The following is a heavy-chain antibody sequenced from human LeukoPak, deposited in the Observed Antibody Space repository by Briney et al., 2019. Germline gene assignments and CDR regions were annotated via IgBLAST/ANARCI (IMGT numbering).Heavy chain of an antibody. Sequence: PSETLSLTCAVYGGSFSGYYWSWIRQPPGKGLEWIGEINHSGSTNYNPSLKSRVTISVDTSKNQFSLKLSSVTAADTAMYYCARAPRVTMIIVTPGAFDMWGQGTMVTVSS. V-gene: IGHV4-34*01. CDR1: GGSFSGYY. D-gene: IGHD3-22*01. CDR3: ARAPRVTMIIVTPGAFDM. CDR2: INHSGST. J-gene: IGHJ3*02.